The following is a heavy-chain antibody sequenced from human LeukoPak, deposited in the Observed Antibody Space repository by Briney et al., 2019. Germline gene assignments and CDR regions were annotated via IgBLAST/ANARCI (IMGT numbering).Heavy chain of an antibody. V-gene: IGHV4-34*01. J-gene: IGHJ5*02. CDR1: GGSFSGYY. Sequence: SETLSLTCAVYGGSFSGYYWSWIRQPPGKGLEWIGEINHSGSTNYNPSLKSRVTISVDTSKNQFSLKLSSVTAADTAVYYCARGSSGWYGGVSFDPWGQGTLVTVSS. CDR3: ARGSSGWYGGVSFDP. CDR2: INHSGST. D-gene: IGHD6-19*01.